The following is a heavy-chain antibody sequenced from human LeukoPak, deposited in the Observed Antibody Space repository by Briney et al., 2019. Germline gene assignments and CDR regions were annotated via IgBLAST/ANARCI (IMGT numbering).Heavy chain of an antibody. D-gene: IGHD3-9*01. J-gene: IGHJ6*03. Sequence: PGGSLRLSCAASGVTVSSNYMSWGRQAPAKGLEWGSVIYSGGSTYYADSVKGRFTISRDNSKNTLYLQMNSLRAEDTAVYYCARDGYDILTGHVAYMDVWGKGTTVTISS. CDR1: GVTVSSNY. V-gene: IGHV3-66*01. CDR2: IYSGGST. CDR3: ARDGYDILTGHVAYMDV.